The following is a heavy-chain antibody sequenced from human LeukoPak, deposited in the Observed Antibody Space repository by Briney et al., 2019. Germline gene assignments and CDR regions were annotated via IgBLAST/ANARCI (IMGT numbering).Heavy chain of an antibody. V-gene: IGHV3-30*04. Sequence: GGSLRLSCAASGFTFSSYAMHWVRQALGKGLEWVAVISYDGSNKYYADSVKGRFTISRDNSKNTLYLQMNSLRAEDTAVYYCARGEWLRLPFDYWGQGTLVTVSS. J-gene: IGHJ4*02. CDR1: GFTFSSYA. CDR3: ARGEWLRLPFDY. D-gene: IGHD5-12*01. CDR2: ISYDGSNK.